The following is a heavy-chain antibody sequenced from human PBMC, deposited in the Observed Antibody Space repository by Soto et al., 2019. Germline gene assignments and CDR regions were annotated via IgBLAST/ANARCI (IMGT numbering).Heavy chain of an antibody. CDR3: ARDSSGYYWFDP. J-gene: IGHJ5*02. D-gene: IGHD3-22*01. CDR2: IYHSGTT. CDR1: GFSISSGYF. Sequence: PSETLSLTCAVSGFSISSGYFWGWIRQPPGKGPEWLGSIYHSGTTYYNPSVKGRVTISVDTSKNQFSLKMSSVTAADTAVYYCARDSSGYYWFDPWGRGTLVTVPS. V-gene: IGHV4-38-2*02.